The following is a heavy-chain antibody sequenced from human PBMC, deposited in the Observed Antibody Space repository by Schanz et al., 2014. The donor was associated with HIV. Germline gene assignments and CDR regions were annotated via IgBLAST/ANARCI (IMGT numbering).Heavy chain of an antibody. CDR3: AKDYGDFVPYGFLDF. V-gene: IGHV3-33*06. D-gene: IGHD4-17*01. CDR2: IWYDGSKK. J-gene: IGHJ4*02. Sequence: QVQLVESGGGVVQPGRSLRLSCAASGFTFRNYGMHWVRQAPGKGLEWVAVIWYDGSKKYYGDSVKGRFNISRDNSKNTLYLQVNSLGAEDTAVYYCAKDYGDFVPYGFLDFWGQGTLVAVSS. CDR1: GFTFRNYG.